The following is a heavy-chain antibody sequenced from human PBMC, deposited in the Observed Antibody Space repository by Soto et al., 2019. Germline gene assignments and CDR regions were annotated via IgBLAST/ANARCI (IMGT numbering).Heavy chain of an antibody. J-gene: IGHJ5*02. CDR3: AGDGGRYYDFWSANNRFDP. CDR2: ISAYNGNT. Sequence: QVQLVQSGAEVKKPGASVKVSCKASGYTFTSYGISWVRQAPGQGLEWMGWISAYNGNTNYAQKLQGRVTMTTDTSTSTAYMELRSLRSDDTAVYYCAGDGGRYYDFWSANNRFDPWGQGTLVTVSS. V-gene: IGHV1-18*01. D-gene: IGHD3-3*01. CDR1: GYTFTSYG.